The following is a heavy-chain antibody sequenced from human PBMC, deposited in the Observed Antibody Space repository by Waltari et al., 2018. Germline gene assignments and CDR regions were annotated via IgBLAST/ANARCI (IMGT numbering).Heavy chain of an antibody. Sequence: EVQLVESGGGLIQPGGSLRPTCAATGSTARSDYMSWVRQAPGKGLEWISVIHSGGTTYYSDSVKGRFTISRDNSKNTLYLQMNSLRAEDTAVYYCARVQGWPTIPDYWGQGTLVTVSS. CDR1: GSTARSDY. J-gene: IGHJ4*02. D-gene: IGHD2-15*01. V-gene: IGHV3-53*01. CDR2: IHSGGTT. CDR3: ARVQGWPTIPDY.